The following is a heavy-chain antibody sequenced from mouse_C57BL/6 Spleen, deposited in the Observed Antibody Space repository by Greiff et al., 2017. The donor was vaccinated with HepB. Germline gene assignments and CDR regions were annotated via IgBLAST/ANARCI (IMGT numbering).Heavy chain of an antibody. CDR1: GYSITSGYY. V-gene: IGHV3-6*01. CDR2: ISYDGSN. Sequence: EVKLEESGPGLVKPSQSLSLTCSVTGYSITSGYYWNWIRQFPGNKLEWMGYISYDGSNNYNPSLKNRISITRDTSKNQFFLKLNSVTTEDTATYYCASGTTVYFDYWGQGTTLTVSS. J-gene: IGHJ2*01. D-gene: IGHD1-1*01. CDR3: ASGTTVYFDY.